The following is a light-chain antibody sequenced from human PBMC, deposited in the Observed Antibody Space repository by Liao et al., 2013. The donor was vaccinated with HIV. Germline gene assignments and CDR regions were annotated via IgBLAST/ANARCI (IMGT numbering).Light chain of an antibody. CDR1: KLGDKY. J-gene: IGLJ2*01. CDR3: LAWDSDAIV. CDR2: QDT. V-gene: IGLV3-1*01. Sequence: SYELTQPPSVSVTPGQTASITCSGDKLGDKYAFWYQQKPGQSPILVIYQDTKRPSGIPERFSGSNSGNTATLTISGTQPMDEADYYCLAWDSDAIVFGGGTRLTVL.